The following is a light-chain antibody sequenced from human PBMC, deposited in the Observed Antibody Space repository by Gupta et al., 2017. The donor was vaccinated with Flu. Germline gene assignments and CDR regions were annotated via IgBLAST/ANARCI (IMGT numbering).Light chain of an antibody. CDR2: GAS. CDR3: HQFGTLPYT. CDR1: QSIRSSY. V-gene: IGKV3-20*01. Sequence: IVLTQSPGAMSLSPGERATLSCRASQSIRSSYLVWYMQKPGQAPRLLIYGASSRATCIPDRFSGSGSGADFTLTISRLEPEDFAVYYCHQFGTLPYTFGQGTKLEIK. J-gene: IGKJ2*01.